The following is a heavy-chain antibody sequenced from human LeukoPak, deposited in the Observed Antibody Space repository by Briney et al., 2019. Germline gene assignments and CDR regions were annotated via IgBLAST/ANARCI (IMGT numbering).Heavy chain of an antibody. Sequence: GGSLRLSCAASRFTFSTYSMNWVRQAPGKGLEWVSSIDSTSTYIYYADSVKGRFTISRDNAKNSLYLQMDSLRAEDTAVYYCARDSLVGSTTPVFDYWGQGTLVTVSS. V-gene: IGHV3-21*04. J-gene: IGHJ4*02. CDR2: IDSTSTYI. CDR1: RFTFSTYS. CDR3: ARDSLVGSTTPVFDY. D-gene: IGHD1-26*01.